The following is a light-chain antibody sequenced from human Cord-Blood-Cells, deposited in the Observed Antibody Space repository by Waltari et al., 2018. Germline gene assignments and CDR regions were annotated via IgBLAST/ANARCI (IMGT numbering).Light chain of an antibody. J-gene: IGKJ3*01. CDR2: DAS. Sequence: EIVLTQSSATLSLSPGERATLSCRASQSVSNYLAWYQQKPGQAPRLLIYDASNRATGIPARFSGSGSGTDFTLTISSLEPEDFAVYYCQQRSNWPPIFTFGPGTKVDIK. V-gene: IGKV3-11*01. CDR1: QSVSNY. CDR3: QQRSNWPPIFT.